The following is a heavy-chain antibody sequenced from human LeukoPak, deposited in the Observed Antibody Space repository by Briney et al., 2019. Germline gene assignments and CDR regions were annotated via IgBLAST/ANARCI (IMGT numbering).Heavy chain of an antibody. V-gene: IGHV4-59*01. CDR2: IFYTGSN. Sequence: PSETLSLTCSVSGGSISSSYWSWIRQAPGKGPEWIGYIFYTGSNDYSPSLKSRVTISVDTSKNQFSLRVNSVTAADTAVYYCARDYGGSGRSGYVSPWGQGTLVTVSS. D-gene: IGHD5-12*01. CDR3: ARDYGGSGRSGYVSP. CDR1: GGSISSSY. J-gene: IGHJ5*02.